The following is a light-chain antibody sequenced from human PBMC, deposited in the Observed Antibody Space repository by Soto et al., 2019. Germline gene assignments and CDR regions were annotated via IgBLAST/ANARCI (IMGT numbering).Light chain of an antibody. J-gene: IGLJ1*01. CDR2: QVT. V-gene: IGLV2-14*01. CDR1: SSDLAIYNY. Sequence: QSVLTQPASVSGSPGQSITISCTGTSSDLAIYNYVSWYQQQPGKAPKLTIYQVTNRPSGVSNRFSGSRSGNTASLTISGLQAEDEADYYCSSYTDSSNYVFGSGTNVT. CDR3: SSYTDSSNYV.